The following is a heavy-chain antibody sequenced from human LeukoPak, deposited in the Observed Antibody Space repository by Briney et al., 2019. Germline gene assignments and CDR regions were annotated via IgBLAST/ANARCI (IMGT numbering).Heavy chain of an antibody. CDR3: ARDSGGWYRWFDP. V-gene: IGHV4-34*01. J-gene: IGHJ5*02. CDR1: IDSFTNYY. D-gene: IGHD6-19*01. Sequence: SETLSLTCAVYIDSFTNYYWNWIRQTPGKGLEWIGEVNDSGGTNINPSLRSRVILSVDTSKNQFSLKLNSVTAADTAVYYCARDSGGWYRWFDPWGQGTLVTVSS. CDR2: VNDSGGT.